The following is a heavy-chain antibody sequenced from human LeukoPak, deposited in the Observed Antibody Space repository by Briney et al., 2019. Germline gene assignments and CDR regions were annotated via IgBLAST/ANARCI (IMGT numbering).Heavy chain of an antibody. CDR2: IYPGDSDT. D-gene: IGHD3-10*01. V-gene: IGHV5-51*01. J-gene: IGHJ6*03. CDR1: GYSFTSYW. Sequence: GESLKISCKGSGYSFTSYWIGWVRQMPGKGLEWMGIIYPGDSDTRYSPSFQGQVTISADKSISTAYLQWSSLKASDTAMYYCARQLIIGYIYGSDYYMDVWGKGTTVTVSS. CDR3: ARQLIIGYIYGSDYYMDV.